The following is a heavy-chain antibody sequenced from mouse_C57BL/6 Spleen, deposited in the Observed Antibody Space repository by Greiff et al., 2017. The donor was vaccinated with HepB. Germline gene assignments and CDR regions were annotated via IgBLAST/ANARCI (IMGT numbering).Heavy chain of an antibody. V-gene: IGHV1-63*01. J-gene: IGHJ4*01. D-gene: IGHD2-2*01. CDR1: GYTFTNYW. CDR3: ARYGYDDYAMDY. CDR2: IYPGGGYT. Sequence: QVHVKQSGAELVRPGTSVKMSCKASGYTFTNYWIGWAKQRPGHGLEWIGDIYPGGGYTNYNEKFKGKATLTADKSSSTAYMQFSSLTSEDSAIYYCARYGYDDYAMDYWGQGTSVTVSS.